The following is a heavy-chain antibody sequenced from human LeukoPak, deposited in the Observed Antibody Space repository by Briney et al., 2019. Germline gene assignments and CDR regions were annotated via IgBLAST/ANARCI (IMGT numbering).Heavy chain of an antibody. J-gene: IGHJ6*03. CDR2: ISGSGGST. CDR1: GFTFSSYG. Sequence: GGSLRLSCAASGFTFSSYGMSWVRQAPGKGLEWVSAISGSGGSTYYADSVKGRFTISRDNSKNTLYLQMNSLRAEDTAVYYCARVGYDFWSGSKDYYYMDVWGKGTTVTVSS. D-gene: IGHD3-3*01. CDR3: ARVGYDFWSGSKDYYYMDV. V-gene: IGHV3-23*01.